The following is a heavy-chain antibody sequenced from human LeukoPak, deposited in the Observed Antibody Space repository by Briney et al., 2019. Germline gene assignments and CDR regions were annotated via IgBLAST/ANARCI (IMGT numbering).Heavy chain of an antibody. V-gene: IGHV1-69*13. J-gene: IGHJ6*02. Sequence: ASVKVSCKASGGTFSSYAISWVRQAPGQGLEWMGGIIPIFGTANYAQKFQGRVTITADESTSTAYMELSSLRSEDTAVYYCARDLIVVVPAAISNGMDVWGQGTTVTVSS. CDR1: GGTFSSYA. CDR3: ARDLIVVVPAAISNGMDV. D-gene: IGHD2-2*02. CDR2: IIPIFGTA.